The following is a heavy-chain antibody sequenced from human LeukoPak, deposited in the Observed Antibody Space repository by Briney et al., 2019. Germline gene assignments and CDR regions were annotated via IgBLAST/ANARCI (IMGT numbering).Heavy chain of an antibody. Sequence: GASVKVSCKASGYTFTGYYMHWVRQAPGQGLEWMGWINPNSGGTNYAQKFQGRVTMTRDTSISTAYMELSRLRSDDTAVYYCARDQRAVTVDYYYYIDVWGKGTTVTISS. CDR3: ARDQRAVTVDYYYYIDV. CDR2: INPNSGGT. D-gene: IGHD2-21*02. J-gene: IGHJ6*03. CDR1: GYTFTGYY. V-gene: IGHV1-2*02.